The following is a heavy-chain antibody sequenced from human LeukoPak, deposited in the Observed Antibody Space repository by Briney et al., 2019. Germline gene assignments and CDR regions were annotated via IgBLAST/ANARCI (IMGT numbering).Heavy chain of an antibody. CDR1: GGSISSYY. CDR3: VRGVAVSSGGSCYSRGRGYYSMCM. J-gene: IGHJ6*03. CDR2: IYYSGST. V-gene: IGHV4-59*01. D-gene: IGHD2-15*01. Sequence: SETLSLTCTVSGGSISSYYWSWIRQPPGKGLEWIGYIYYSGSTNYNPSLKSRVTISVDTSKNQFSLKLSSVTAADTAVYYCVRGVAVSSGGSCYSRGRGYYSMCMWGKGTTVTISS.